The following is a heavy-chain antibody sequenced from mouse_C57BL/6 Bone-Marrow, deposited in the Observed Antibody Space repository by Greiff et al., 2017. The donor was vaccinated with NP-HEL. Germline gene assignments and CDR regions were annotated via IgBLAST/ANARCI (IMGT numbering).Heavy chain of an antibody. CDR1: GYTFTSYW. CDR3: ARDDDSRRDYFDY. Sequence: VKLVESGAELAKPGASVKLSCKASGYTFTSYWMHWVKQRPGQGLEWIGYINPSSGYTKYNQKFKDKATLTADKSSSTAYMQLSSLTYEDSAVYYCARDDDSRRDYFDYWGQGTTLTVSS. V-gene: IGHV1-7*01. J-gene: IGHJ2*01. D-gene: IGHD2-3*01. CDR2: INPSSGYT.